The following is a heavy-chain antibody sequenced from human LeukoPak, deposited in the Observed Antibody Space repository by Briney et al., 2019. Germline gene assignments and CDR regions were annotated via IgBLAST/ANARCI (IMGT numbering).Heavy chain of an antibody. CDR1: GVIFSNYW. D-gene: IGHD5-18*01. V-gene: IGHV3-74*01. J-gene: IGHJ4*02. Sequence: GGSLRLSCAASGVIFSNYWRHWVRQAPGKGLVWVSRINRDGSSTSYADSVKGRFTISRDNAKNTLYLQMNSLRAEDTAVYYCARGGGYSYGSFDYWGQGTLVTVSS. CDR2: INRDGSST. CDR3: ARGGGYSYGSFDY.